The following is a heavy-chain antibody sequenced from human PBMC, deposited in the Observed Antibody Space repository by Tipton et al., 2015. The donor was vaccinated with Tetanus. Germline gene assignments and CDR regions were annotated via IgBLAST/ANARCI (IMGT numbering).Heavy chain of an antibody. J-gene: IGHJ5*02. Sequence: TLSLTCTVSGGSISSYYWSWIRQPPGKGLEWIGYIYYSGSTNYNPSLKSRVTISVDTSKDQFSLNLSSVVAADTAVHYCARGPFAYDRWGQGALVPVSS. V-gene: IGHV4-59*12. CDR1: GGSISSYY. CDR3: ARGPFAYDR. CDR2: IYYSGST.